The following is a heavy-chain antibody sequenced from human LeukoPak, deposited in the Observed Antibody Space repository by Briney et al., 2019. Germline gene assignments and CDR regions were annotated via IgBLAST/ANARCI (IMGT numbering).Heavy chain of an antibody. J-gene: IGHJ5*02. CDR1: GYSLATYW. CDR3: ACRDYGSTWSDP. D-gene: IGHD4/OR15-4a*01. CDR2: IHPADSTT. Sequence: GESLKISCKGFGYSLATYWIGWVRQMPGKGLEWMGIIHPADSTTLYSSSFQGQVSISADKSTGTVYLQWSGLKASDSAIYYCACRDYGSTWSDPWGQGTLVTVSS. V-gene: IGHV5-51*01.